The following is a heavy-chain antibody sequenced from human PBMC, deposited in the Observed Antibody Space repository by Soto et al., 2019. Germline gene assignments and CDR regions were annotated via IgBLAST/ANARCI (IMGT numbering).Heavy chain of an antibody. D-gene: IGHD6-19*01. CDR1: GFTFSSYA. Sequence: EVQLLESGGGLVQPGESLRLSCAASGFTFSSYAMTWVRQAPGKGLEWVSAISAGGGSAYYADSVKGLFTISRDNSKNTLYRQMNSLRAEDTAVYYCAKVRSAWFFDYWGQGTLVTVSS. V-gene: IGHV3-23*01. CDR2: ISAGGGSA. CDR3: AKVRSAWFFDY. J-gene: IGHJ4*02.